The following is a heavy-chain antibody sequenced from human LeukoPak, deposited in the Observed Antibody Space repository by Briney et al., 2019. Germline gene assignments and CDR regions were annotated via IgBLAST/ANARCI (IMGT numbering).Heavy chain of an antibody. J-gene: IGHJ4*02. Sequence: GGSLRLSCAASGFTFSSYSMNWVRQAPGKGLEWLSYISSSSRTIYYADSVKGRFTISRDDAKNLLYLDMNSLRAEDTAVYYCARGHTAVTRHFDFWGQGTLVTVSS. V-gene: IGHV3-48*04. CDR1: GFTFSSYS. CDR2: ISSSSRTI. CDR3: ARGHTAVTRHFDF. D-gene: IGHD4-17*01.